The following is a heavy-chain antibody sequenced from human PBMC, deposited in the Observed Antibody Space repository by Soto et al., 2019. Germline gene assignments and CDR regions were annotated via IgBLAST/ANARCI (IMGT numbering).Heavy chain of an antibody. J-gene: IGHJ6*02. V-gene: IGHV3-73*02. D-gene: IGHD3-10*02. CDR3: TRHVRSFGGMDV. Sequence: EVQLVESGGGLVQPGGSLKLSCAASGFTFSGYAMQWVRQASGKGLEWVGRIRSKTNNYATAYGASVKGRFTISREDSMNTAYLQMNSLKTEDTAVYYCTRHVRSFGGMDVWGQGTTVTVSS. CDR2: IRSKTNNYAT. CDR1: GFTFSGYA.